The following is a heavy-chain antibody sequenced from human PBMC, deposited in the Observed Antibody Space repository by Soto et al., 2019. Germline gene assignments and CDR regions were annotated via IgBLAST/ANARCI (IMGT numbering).Heavy chain of an antibody. V-gene: IGHV1-8*01. CDR3: ARERSAAGTGWFDP. Sequence: QVQLVQSGAEVKKPGASVKVSCKASGYTFTSYDINWVRQATGQGLEWMGWMNPNSGNTGYAQKFQGRVTMARNTSISTAYMELSSLRSEDTAVYYCARERSAAGTGWFDPWGQGTLVTVSS. D-gene: IGHD6-13*01. J-gene: IGHJ5*02. CDR2: MNPNSGNT. CDR1: GYTFTSYD.